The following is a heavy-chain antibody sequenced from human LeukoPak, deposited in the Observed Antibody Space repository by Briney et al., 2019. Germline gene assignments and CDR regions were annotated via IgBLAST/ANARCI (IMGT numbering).Heavy chain of an antibody. D-gene: IGHD3-3*01. CDR2: IYYSGST. J-gene: IGHJ4*02. V-gene: IGHV4-39*07. CDR3: ARVGWYYDFWSGYYPREYFDY. Sequence: SETLSLTCTVSGGSISSSSYYWGWIRQPPGKGLEWIGSIYYSGSTYYNPSLKSRVTISVDTSKNQFSLKLSSVTAADTAVYHCARVGWYYDFWSGYYPREYFDYWGQGTLVTVSS. CDR1: GGSISSSSYY.